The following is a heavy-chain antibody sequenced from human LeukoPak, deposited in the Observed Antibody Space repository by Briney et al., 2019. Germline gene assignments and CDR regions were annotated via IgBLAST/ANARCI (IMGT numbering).Heavy chain of an antibody. D-gene: IGHD3-16*02. CDR1: GLTFSSYG. CDR3: VRRRPQFFVFDC. J-gene: IGHJ4*02. Sequence: GRSLRLSCAASGLTFSSYGMHWVRQAPGKGLEWVAVIWSDGSNKYYSDPVKGRFTISRDNSKNTLYLQMNSLRAEDTAVYYCVRRRPQFFVFDCWGQGPLVTVSS. V-gene: IGHV3-33*01. CDR2: IWSDGSNK.